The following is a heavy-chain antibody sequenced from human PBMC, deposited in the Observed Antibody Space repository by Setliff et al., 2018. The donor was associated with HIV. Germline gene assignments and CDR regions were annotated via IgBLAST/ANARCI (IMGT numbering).Heavy chain of an antibody. Sequence: KPSETLSLTCAVSGGSISSPNWWSWVRQPPGKGLEWIGGIYHSGSTNYNPSLKSRVTISVDKSNNQFSLRLSDVTAADTAVYYCSTTANNGYPWALDIWGQGTMVTVSS. CDR1: GGSISSPNW. V-gene: IGHV4-4*02. CDR2: IYHSGST. CDR3: STTANNGYPWALDI. J-gene: IGHJ3*02. D-gene: IGHD5-18*01.